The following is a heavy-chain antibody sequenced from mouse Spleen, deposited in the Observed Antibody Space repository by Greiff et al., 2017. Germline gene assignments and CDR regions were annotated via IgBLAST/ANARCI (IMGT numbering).Heavy chain of an antibody. Sequence: VQLQESGAELVRPGASVTLSCKASGYTFTDYEMHWVKQTPVHGLEWIGAIDPETGGTAYNQKFKGKAILTADKSSSTAYMELRSLTSEDSAVYYCTRYDNGYYFDYWGQGTTLTVSS. J-gene: IGHJ2*01. D-gene: IGHD2-14*01. CDR3: TRYDNGYYFDY. V-gene: IGHV1-15*01. CDR1: GYTFTDYE. CDR2: IDPETGGT.